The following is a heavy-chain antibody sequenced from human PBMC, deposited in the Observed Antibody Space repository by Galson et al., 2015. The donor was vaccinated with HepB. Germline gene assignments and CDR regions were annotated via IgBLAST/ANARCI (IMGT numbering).Heavy chain of an antibody. J-gene: IGHJ6*02. D-gene: IGHD2-15*01. V-gene: IGHV3-7*01. Sequence: SLRLSCAASGYTFSSYWMSWVRQAPGKGLEWVANIKQDGSEKYYVDSVKGRFTISRDNAKNSLYLQMNSLRAEDTAVYYCARAEYGVVVAGPDGGYYYGMDVWGQGTTVTVS. CDR3: ARAEYGVVVAGPDGGYYYGMDV. CDR1: GYTFSSYW. CDR2: IKQDGSEK.